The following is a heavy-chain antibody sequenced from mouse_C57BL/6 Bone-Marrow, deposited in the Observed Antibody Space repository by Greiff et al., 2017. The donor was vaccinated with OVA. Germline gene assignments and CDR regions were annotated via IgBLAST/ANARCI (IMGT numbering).Heavy chain of an antibody. Sequence: EVQLVESGGDLVKAGGSLKLSCAASGFTFSSYGMSWVRQTPDKRLEWVATISSGGSYTYYPDSVKGRFTISRDNAKNTLYLQMGSLKSEDAAMYYCGRQGGTGRCWFAYWGQGTLVTVSA. CDR3: GRQGGTGRCWFAY. V-gene: IGHV5-6*01. D-gene: IGHD4-1*01. J-gene: IGHJ3*01. CDR1: GFTFSSYG. CDR2: ISSGGSYT.